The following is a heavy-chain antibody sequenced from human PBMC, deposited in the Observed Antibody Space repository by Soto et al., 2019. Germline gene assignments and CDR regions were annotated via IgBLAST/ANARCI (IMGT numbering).Heavy chain of an antibody. CDR1: GGSISPYY. CDR2: IYYSGST. CDR3: AGEAIQGFYSYMDV. J-gene: IGHJ6*03. V-gene: IGHV4-59*12. Sequence: SETLSLTCTVSGGSISPYYWSWIRQPPGQGLEWIGYIYYSGSTNYNPSLKSRVTISVDKSKNQFSLRLSSVTAADTAVYYCAGEAIQGFYSYMDVWGKRTTVPVSS.